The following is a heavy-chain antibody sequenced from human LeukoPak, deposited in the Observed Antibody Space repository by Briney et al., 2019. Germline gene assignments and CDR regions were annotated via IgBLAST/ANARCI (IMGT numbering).Heavy chain of an antibody. V-gene: IGHV4-34*01. D-gene: IGHD4-17*01. CDR3: ARGLGTVTQVFDY. CDR1: GGSFSGYY. J-gene: IGHJ4*02. CDR2: TNHSGST. Sequence: SETLSLTCAVYGGSFSGYYWSWIRQPPGKGLEWIGETNHSGSTNYNPSLKSRVTISVDTSKNQFSLKLSSVTAADTAVYYCARGLGTVTQVFDYWGQGTLVTVSS.